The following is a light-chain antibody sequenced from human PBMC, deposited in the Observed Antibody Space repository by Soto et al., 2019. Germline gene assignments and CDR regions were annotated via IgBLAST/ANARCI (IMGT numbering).Light chain of an antibody. CDR2: AAS. CDR3: XXSYSTPRT. CDR1: QSISSY. J-gene: IGKJ2*01. Sequence: DIQMTQSPSSLSASVGDRVTITCWASQSISSYLNWYQQKPGKAPKLLIYAASSLQSGVPSRFXGXXXGXXXXXXXXXLXPEXXXXYXCXXSYSTPRTFGQGTKLEIK. V-gene: IGKV1-39*01.